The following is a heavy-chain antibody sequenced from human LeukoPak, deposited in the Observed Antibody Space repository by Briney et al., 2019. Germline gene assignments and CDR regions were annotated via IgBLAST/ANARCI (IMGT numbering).Heavy chain of an antibody. CDR2: ISSSGSAS. CDR3: TKARYSNAWDYSDY. CDR1: GFTFSSYA. D-gene: IGHD6-19*01. Sequence: PGGSLRLSCVASGFTFSSYAMNWVRQAPGKGLEWVSGISSSGSASYYADSVKGRFTISRDNSRNTLCLQMNNLSADDTAVYYCTKARYSNAWDYSDYWGQGTLVTVSS. J-gene: IGHJ4*02. V-gene: IGHV3-23*01.